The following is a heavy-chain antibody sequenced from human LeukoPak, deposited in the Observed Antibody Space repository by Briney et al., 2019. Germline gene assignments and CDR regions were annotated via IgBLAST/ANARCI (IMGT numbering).Heavy chain of an antibody. V-gene: IGHV1-2*02. CDR2: INPNSGAT. J-gene: IGHJ4*02. CDR1: GYILTGFY. CDR3: ARGGGVGTTDYIAY. D-gene: IGHD1-26*01. Sequence: GASVTVSCKASGYILTGFYMHWVRQAPGQGLEWMGWINPNSGATNYVQKFQGRVTMTRDTSINTAYMELSRLRSDDTAVYYCARGGGVGTTDYIAYWGQGTLVTVSS.